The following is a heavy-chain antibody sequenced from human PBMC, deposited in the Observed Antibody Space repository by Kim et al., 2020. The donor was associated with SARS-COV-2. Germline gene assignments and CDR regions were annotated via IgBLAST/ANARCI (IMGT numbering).Heavy chain of an antibody. D-gene: IGHD6-13*01. V-gene: IGHV3-30*18. J-gene: IGHJ4*02. CDR1: GFTFSSYG. CDR2: ISYDGSNK. Sequence: GGSLRLSCAASGFTFSSYGMHWVRQAPGKGLEWVAVISYDGSNKYYADSVKGRFTISRDNSKNTLYLQMNSLRAEDTAVYYCAKLAVAAAGTAPLFDYWGQGTLVTVSS. CDR3: AKLAVAAAGTAPLFDY.